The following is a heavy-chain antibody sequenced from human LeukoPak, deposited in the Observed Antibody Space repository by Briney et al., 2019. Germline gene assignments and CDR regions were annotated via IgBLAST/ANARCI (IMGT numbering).Heavy chain of an antibody. D-gene: IGHD3-10*01. Sequence: PGGSLRPSCAASGFTFSSYAMSWVRQAPGKGLEWVSTVSGSGDSTYYADSVKGRFTLSRDNSKNTLSLQMNSLRAEDTALYYCAKSYNYGSGSYYNHFDSWGQGTLVTVSS. J-gene: IGHJ4*02. CDR3: AKSYNYGSGSYYNHFDS. V-gene: IGHV3-23*01. CDR1: GFTFSSYA. CDR2: VSGSGDST.